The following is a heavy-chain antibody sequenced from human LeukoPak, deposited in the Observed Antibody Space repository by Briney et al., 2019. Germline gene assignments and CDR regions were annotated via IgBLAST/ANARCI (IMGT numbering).Heavy chain of an antibody. CDR3: ASRYDSSGYYY. CDR2: ISGSGGST. CDR1: GFTFSSYA. Sequence: GGSLRLSCAASGFTFSSYAMSWVRQAPGKGLEWVSAISGSGGSTYYADSVKGRFTISRDNSKNTLYLQMNSLRAEDTAVYYCASRYDSSGYYYWGQGTLVTVSS. J-gene: IGHJ4*02. D-gene: IGHD3-22*01. V-gene: IGHV3-23*01.